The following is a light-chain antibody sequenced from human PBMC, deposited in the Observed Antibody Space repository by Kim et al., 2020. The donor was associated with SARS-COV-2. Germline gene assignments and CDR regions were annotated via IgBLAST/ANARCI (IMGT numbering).Light chain of an antibody. J-gene: IGKJ5*01. Sequence: VSPGERATLSCRASQSVSSKLAWYQQKPGQAPRLLIYGASARATGIPARFSGSASGTEFTVTISSLQSEDFAVYYCQHYNNWPITFGQGTRLEIK. CDR1: QSVSSK. V-gene: IGKV3-15*01. CDR3: QHYNNWPIT. CDR2: GAS.